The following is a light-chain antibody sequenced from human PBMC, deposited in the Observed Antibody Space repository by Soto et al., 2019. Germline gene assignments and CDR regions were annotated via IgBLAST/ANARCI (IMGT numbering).Light chain of an antibody. CDR3: QQYLRSPRT. CDR2: GAS. V-gene: IGKV3-20*01. Sequence: ELVLTQSPGTLSLSPGEGAALSCRASQPVSSNFLAWYQQKPGQAPRLLIYGASSRATGIPDRFSGSASGTDFTLTISRLEPEDFAVYYCQQYLRSPRTFGQGTKVDIK. J-gene: IGKJ1*01. CDR1: QPVSSNF.